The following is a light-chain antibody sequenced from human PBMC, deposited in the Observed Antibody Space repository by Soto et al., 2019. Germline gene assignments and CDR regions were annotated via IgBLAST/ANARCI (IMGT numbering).Light chain of an antibody. CDR2: DVS. V-gene: IGLV2-14*01. CDR1: SSDVGGYNY. CDR3: SSYTSSSADYV. J-gene: IGLJ1*01. Sequence: QSALTQPASVSGSPGQSITISCTGTSSDVGGYNYVSWYQQHPGKAPKLMIYDVSNRPSGVSNRFSGSKSGNTASLTISGLQAEDEADYYCSSYTSSSADYVFGTETKVT.